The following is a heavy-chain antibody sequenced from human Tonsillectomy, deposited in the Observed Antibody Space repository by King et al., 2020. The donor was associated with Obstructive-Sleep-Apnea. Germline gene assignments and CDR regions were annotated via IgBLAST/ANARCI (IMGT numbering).Heavy chain of an antibody. Sequence: VQLVESGGGVVQPGRSLRICCVASGFRFSNYGMHWVRQAPGKGLEWVAVTWNDGSDTFYADSVKGRFTVSRDNSKNTVYLHINSLGAGDTAVYYCARSPGQLVFYFDYWGQGTLVTVSS. V-gene: IGHV3-33*01. J-gene: IGHJ4*02. D-gene: IGHD6-13*01. CDR2: TWNDGSDT. CDR3: ARSPGQLVFYFDY. CDR1: GFRFSNYG.